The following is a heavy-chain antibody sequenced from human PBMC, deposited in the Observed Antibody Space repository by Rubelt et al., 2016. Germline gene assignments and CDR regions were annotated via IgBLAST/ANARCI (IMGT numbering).Heavy chain of an antibody. CDR3: GKDSSTTVAADDF. Sequence: EVQLVESGGGLIQPGGSLRLSCAASGFTVSSTYMNWVSQAPGKGLEWVSSINGPGDRAYYADSVRGRFTISRDNSKSTLHLPMNNLRAEDTAVYYCGKDSSTTVAADDFWGQGTLVTVSS. CDR1: GFTVSSTY. CDR2: INGPGDRA. D-gene: IGHD1-1*01. V-gene: IGHV3-53*01. J-gene: IGHJ4*02.